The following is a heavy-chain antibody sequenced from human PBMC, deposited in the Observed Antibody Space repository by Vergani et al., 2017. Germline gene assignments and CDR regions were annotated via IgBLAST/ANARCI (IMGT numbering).Heavy chain of an antibody. J-gene: IGHJ4*02. CDR3: AREYCSGCSCYDSSDY. CDR2: IKQDGSEK. V-gene: IGHV3-7*01. Sequence: EVQLVESGGGLVQPGGSLRLSCAASGFTFSSYWMSWVRQAPGKGLEWVANIKQDGSEKYYVDSVKGRFTISRDNAKNSLYLQMNSLRAEDTAVYYCAREYCSGCSCYDSSDYWGQGTLVTVSS. CDR1: GFTFSSYW. D-gene: IGHD2-15*01.